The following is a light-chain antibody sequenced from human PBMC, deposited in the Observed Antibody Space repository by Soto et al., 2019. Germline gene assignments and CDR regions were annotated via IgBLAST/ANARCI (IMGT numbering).Light chain of an antibody. Sequence: DVQLTQSPSSLSVFVGDSVTVTCRASQNLITYLHWYHQKQGAAPTLLINAASTLQSGVPSRFRGSGCGTAFPLTSNSLQPEDVGTYYGQHSYSNPTFGQGTTVEIK. CDR3: QHSYSNPT. J-gene: IGKJ1*01. CDR2: AAS. V-gene: IGKV1-39*01. CDR1: QNLITY.